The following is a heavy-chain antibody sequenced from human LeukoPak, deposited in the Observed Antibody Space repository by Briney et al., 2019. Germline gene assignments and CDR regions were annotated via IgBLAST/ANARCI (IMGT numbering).Heavy chain of an antibody. D-gene: IGHD2-15*01. V-gene: IGHV3-7*01. CDR3: ARDGGPFGY. CDR1: GFTFGSYW. CDR2: IKQDGSEK. Sequence: GGSLRLSCAASGFTFGSYWMSWVRQAPGKGLEWVANIKQDGSEKYYVDSVKGRFTISRDNAKKSLYLQMNSLRAEDTAVYYCARDGGPFGYWGQGTLVTVSS. J-gene: IGHJ4*02.